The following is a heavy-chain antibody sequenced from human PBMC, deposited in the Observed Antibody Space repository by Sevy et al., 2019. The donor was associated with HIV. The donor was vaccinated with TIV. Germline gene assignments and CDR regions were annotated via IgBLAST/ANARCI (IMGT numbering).Heavy chain of an antibody. CDR3: ARGSRGYSYG. V-gene: IGHV4-38-2*01. CDR1: GYSISSGYY. CDR2: IYHSGST. D-gene: IGHD5-18*01. Sequence: SETLSLTCAVSGYSISSGYYWGWIRQPPGKGLEWIGSIYHSGSTYYNPSLKSRVTISVDTSKKQFSLKLTSVTAADTAVYFCARGSRGYSYGWGQGTLVTVSS. J-gene: IGHJ4*02.